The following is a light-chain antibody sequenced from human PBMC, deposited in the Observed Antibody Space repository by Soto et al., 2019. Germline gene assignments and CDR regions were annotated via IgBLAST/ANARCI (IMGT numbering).Light chain of an antibody. CDR2: GVS. CDR3: GSYASGGSYV. V-gene: IGLV2-14*03. J-gene: IGLJ1*01. CDR1: SSDVGGYNA. Sequence: QSVLTQPASVSGSPGQSITISCSGSSSDVGGYNAVSWYQQHPGKVPKLVIYGVSDRPSGISSRFSASKSGNTASLTISGLQAEDEADYYCGSYASGGSYVFGTGTKVTVL.